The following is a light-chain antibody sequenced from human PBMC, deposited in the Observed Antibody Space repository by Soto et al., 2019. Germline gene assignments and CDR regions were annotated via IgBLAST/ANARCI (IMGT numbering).Light chain of an antibody. CDR3: RQYQSYGT. J-gene: IGKJ1*01. CDR1: QSISRQ. V-gene: IGKV1-5*03. CDR2: QAS. Sequence: DIQMTQSPSTLSASVGDRVSITCRARQSISRQLAWYQQKPGKAPNLLIYQASNLETGVPSRFTGSGSGTEFTLNISSLQPDDLASHYCRQYQSYGTFGQGTKVEVK.